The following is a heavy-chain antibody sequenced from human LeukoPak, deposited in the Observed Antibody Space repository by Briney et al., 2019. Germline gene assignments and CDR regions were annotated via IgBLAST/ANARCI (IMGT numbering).Heavy chain of an antibody. V-gene: IGHV4-34*01. CDR3: ARHYVWGSYFDY. CDR2: INHSGST. D-gene: IGHD3-16*01. CDR1: GFTFSSYG. Sequence: PGGTLRLSCAASGFTFSSYGMSWIRQPPGKGLEWIGEINHSGSTNYNPSLKSRVTISVDTSKNQFSLKLSSVTAADTAVYYCARHYVWGSYFDYWGQGTLVTVSS. J-gene: IGHJ4*02.